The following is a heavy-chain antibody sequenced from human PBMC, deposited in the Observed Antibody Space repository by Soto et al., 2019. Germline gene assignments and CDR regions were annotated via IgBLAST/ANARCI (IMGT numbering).Heavy chain of an antibody. V-gene: IGHV3-33*01. CDR2: IWYDGSKT. Sequence: QVQLVESGGGVVQPGRSLRLSCAASEFIFSTYGIHWVRQAPGKGLEWVAVIWYDGSKTYYADSVKGRFTISRDSSKNTVDLQMNSLRAEDTAVYHCARAGQQLVWYFDYWGQGTLVTVSS. CDR3: ARAGQQLVWYFDY. J-gene: IGHJ4*02. CDR1: EFIFSTYG. D-gene: IGHD6-13*01.